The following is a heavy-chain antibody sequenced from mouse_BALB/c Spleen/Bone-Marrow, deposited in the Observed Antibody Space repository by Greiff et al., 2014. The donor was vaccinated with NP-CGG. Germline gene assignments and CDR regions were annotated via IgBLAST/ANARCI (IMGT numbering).Heavy chain of an antibody. CDR2: ISYSGNT. CDR1: GDSITSGY. J-gene: IGHJ2*01. CDR3: ATYDGHCFDY. V-gene: IGHV3-8*02. D-gene: IGHD2-3*01. Sequence: VHVKQSGPSLVKPSQTLSLTCSVTGDSITSGYWNWIRKFPGNKLEYMGYISYSGNTYYNPSLKSRISITRDTSKNQYYLQLNSVTTEDTATYYCATYDGHCFDYWGQGTTLTVSS.